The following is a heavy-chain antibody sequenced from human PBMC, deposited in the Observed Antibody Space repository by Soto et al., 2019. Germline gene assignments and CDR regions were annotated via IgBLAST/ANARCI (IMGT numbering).Heavy chain of an antibody. J-gene: IGHJ4*02. Sequence: SETLSLTCTVSRGSNSSYDWSWIRQPAGKGLEWIGRFYPSGNTNYNPSLKSRVTMSLDTSKNPFSVKLSSVTVADTAVYYCARAPWNVAVAGPFVYWGAGTLVTVSS. CDR1: RGSNSSYD. V-gene: IGHV4-4*07. D-gene: IGHD6-19*01. CDR3: ARAPWNVAVAGPFVY. CDR2: FYPSGNT.